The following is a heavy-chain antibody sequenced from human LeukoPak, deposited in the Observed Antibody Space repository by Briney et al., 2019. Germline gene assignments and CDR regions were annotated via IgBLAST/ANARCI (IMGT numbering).Heavy chain of an antibody. D-gene: IGHD2-21*02. CDR1: GFTFTSYG. CDR2: INSADTT. J-gene: IGHJ1*01. CDR3: AKDPPPYCGGDCYSAYFQH. Sequence: PGGSLRLSCEASGFTFTSYGLSWVRQAPGKGLQWVSYINSADTTYYTDSVKGRFTISSDNSENTVYLQMSSLRAEDTAVYYCAKDPPPYCGGDCYSAYFQHWGQGTLVTVSS. V-gene: IGHV3-23*01.